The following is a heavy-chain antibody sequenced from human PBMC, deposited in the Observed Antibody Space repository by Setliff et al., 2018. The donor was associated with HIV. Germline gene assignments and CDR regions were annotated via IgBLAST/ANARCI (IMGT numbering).Heavy chain of an antibody. CDR3: ARKHKVSLGRGIVVLWGFDP. CDR1: GGTFSSNA. V-gene: IGHV1-8*02. J-gene: IGHJ5*02. Sequence: ASVKVSCKASGGTFSSNAISWVRQATGQGLEWMGWMNPNSGNSGYAQKFQGRVTMTRSTSFSTAYMELSNLTSEDTAIYYCARKHKVSLGRGIVVLWGFDPWGQGTLVTVSS. CDR2: MNPNSGNS. D-gene: IGHD3-10*01.